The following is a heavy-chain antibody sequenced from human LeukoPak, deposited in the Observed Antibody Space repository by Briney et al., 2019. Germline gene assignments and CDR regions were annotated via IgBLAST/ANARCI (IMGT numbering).Heavy chain of an antibody. V-gene: IGHV4-30-4*01. Sequence: PSETLSLTCTVSGGSISSGDYYWSWIRQPPGKGLEWIGYIYYSGSTNYNPSLKSRVTISVDTSKNQFSLKLSSVTAADTAVYYCARVGGGIAALIQHWGQGTLVTVSS. J-gene: IGHJ1*01. CDR3: ARVGGGIAALIQH. CDR2: IYYSGST. D-gene: IGHD6-6*01. CDR1: GGSISSGDYY.